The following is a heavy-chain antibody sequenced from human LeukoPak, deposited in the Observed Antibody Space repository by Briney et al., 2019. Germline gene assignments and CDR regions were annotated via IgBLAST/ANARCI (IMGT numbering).Heavy chain of an antibody. CDR1: GGSISSGDYS. J-gene: IGHJ3*02. D-gene: IGHD5-18*01. Sequence: SQTLSLTCTVSGGSISSGDYSWSWIRQPPGKGLEWIGEINHSGSTNYNPSLKSRVTISVDTSKNQFSLKLSSVTAADTAVYYCASRGYSYGYYAFDIWGQGTMVTVSS. CDR2: INHSGST. CDR3: ASRGYSYGYYAFDI. V-gene: IGHV4-30-2*01.